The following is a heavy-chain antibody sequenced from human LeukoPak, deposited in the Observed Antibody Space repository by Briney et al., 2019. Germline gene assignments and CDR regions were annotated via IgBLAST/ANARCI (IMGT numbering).Heavy chain of an antibody. CDR3: AKGLGIAAAGSSFDY. CDR1: GFTFSSYA. J-gene: IGHJ4*02. CDR2: ISGSGGST. D-gene: IGHD6-13*01. V-gene: IGHV3-23*01. Sequence: GGSLRLSCAASGFTFSSYAMSWVRQAPGKGLEWVSAISGSGGSTYYADSVKGRLTISRDNSKNTLYLQMNSLRAEDTAVYYCAKGLGIAAAGSSFDYWGQGTLVTVSS.